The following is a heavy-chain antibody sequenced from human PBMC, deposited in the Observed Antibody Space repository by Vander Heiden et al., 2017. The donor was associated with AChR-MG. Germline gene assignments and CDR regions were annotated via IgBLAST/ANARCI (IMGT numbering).Heavy chain of an antibody. J-gene: IGHJ5*02. CDR3: AHRTSEYYTAYNWFDP. Sequence: QITLKESGPTLVKPTQTLTLTCTFSGFSLSASGVGAAWIRQPPGKALEWLALIYWNDDKRYSPSLKNRLTITKDTSKNQVVLTMTNMYPVDTATYYCAHRTSEYYTAYNWFDPWGQGTLVTVSS. V-gene: IGHV2-5*01. D-gene: IGHD2-8*02. CDR1: GFSLSASGVG. CDR2: IYWNDDK.